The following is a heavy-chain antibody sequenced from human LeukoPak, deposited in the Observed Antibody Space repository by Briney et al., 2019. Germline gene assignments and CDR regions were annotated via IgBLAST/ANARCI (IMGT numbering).Heavy chain of an antibody. V-gene: IGHV3-66*01. CDR3: ARVLGGYDILTGYWTEFDY. CDR1: GFTFSSNY. J-gene: IGHJ4*02. CDR2: SYSGGST. Sequence: GGSLRLSCAASGFTFSSNYMSLVRQAAGKGLEWVSISYSGGSTYYADSVKGRFTISRDNSKNTLYLQMNSLRAEDTAVYYCARVLGGYDILTGYWTEFDYWGQGTLVTVSS. D-gene: IGHD3-9*01.